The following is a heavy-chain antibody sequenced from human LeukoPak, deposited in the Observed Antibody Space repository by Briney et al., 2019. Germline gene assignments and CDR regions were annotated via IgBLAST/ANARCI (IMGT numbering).Heavy chain of an antibody. J-gene: IGHJ4*02. Sequence: GGSLRLSCAASGFIFDDYTMHWVRHGPGKGLEWVALISWDGGITYYADSVKGRFTISRDNNKRSLYLQMNSLKIDDTALYYCAKALGGTGDYWGQGTLVTVSS. D-gene: IGHD1/OR15-1a*01. CDR1: GFIFDDYT. V-gene: IGHV3-43*01. CDR3: AKALGGTGDY. CDR2: ISWDGGIT.